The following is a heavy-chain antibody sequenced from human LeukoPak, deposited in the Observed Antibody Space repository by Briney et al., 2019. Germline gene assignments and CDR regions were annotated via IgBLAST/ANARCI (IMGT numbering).Heavy chain of an antibody. CDR1: GFTFDDYA. Sequence: PGGSLRLSCAASGFTFDDYAMHWVRQAPGKGLEWVSGISWNSGRIGYADSVKGRFTISRDSAKNSLYLQMNSLRAEDTALCYCAKDRAGLFGYWGQGTLVTVSS. CDR2: ISWNSGRI. D-gene: IGHD3-10*02. J-gene: IGHJ4*02. CDR3: AKDRAGLFGY. V-gene: IGHV3-9*01.